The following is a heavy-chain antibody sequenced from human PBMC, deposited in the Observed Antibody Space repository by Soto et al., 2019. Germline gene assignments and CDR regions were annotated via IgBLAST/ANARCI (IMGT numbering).Heavy chain of an antibody. Sequence: SEPRSHTCAVLGGSFSGYYWSWIRQPPGKGLEGIGEINHSGSTNYNPSLKSRVTISVDTSKNQFSLKLSSVTAADTAVYYCARSPIGGTRYYYGSGSYPWFDPWGQGTLVTVSS. CDR1: GGSFSGYY. J-gene: IGHJ5*02. CDR2: INHSGST. D-gene: IGHD3-10*01. V-gene: IGHV4-34*01. CDR3: ARSPIGGTRYYYGSGSYPWFDP.